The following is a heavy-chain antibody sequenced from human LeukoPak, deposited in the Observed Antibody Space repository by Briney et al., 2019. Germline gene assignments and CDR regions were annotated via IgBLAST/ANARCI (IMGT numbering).Heavy chain of an antibody. CDR1: GYTFTSYA. J-gene: IGHJ6*02. Sequence: ASVKVSCKASGYTFTSYAISWVRQAPGQGLEWMVWISGYNGNTKYAQKVQGRVTMTTDTSTSTAYMKLRSLRSDDTAVYYCARGYSYGSDYYYGMDVWGQGTTVTVSS. V-gene: IGHV1-18*01. CDR3: ARGYSYGSDYYYGMDV. D-gene: IGHD5-18*01. CDR2: ISGYNGNT.